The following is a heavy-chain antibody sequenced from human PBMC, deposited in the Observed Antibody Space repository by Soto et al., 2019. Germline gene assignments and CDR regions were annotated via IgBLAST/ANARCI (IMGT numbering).Heavy chain of an antibody. J-gene: IGHJ4*02. CDR3: VRDSPIGSAFSGYDGIDY. Sequence: ASVKVSCKASGGTFSSYTISWVRQAPGQGLEWMGRIIPILGIANNAQKFQGRVTITADKSTGTAYMKLNSLRSEDTAVYYCVRDSPIGSAFSGYDGIDYWGQGTLVTVSS. D-gene: IGHD5-12*01. V-gene: IGHV1-69*04. CDR1: GGTFSSYT. CDR2: IIPILGIA.